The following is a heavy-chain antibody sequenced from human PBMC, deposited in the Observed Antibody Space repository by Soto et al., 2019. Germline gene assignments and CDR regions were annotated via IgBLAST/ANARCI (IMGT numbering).Heavy chain of an antibody. J-gene: IGHJ4*02. D-gene: IGHD4-17*01. CDR3: ARWDPYSDPVDY. V-gene: IGHV4-59*01. Sequence: SESLSRACPVSGCSISSYYWSWIRQPPGKGLEWIGYIYYSGSTNYNPSLKSRVTISVDTSKNQFSLKLSSVTAADTAVYYCARWDPYSDPVDYWGQGTLFPVSS. CDR1: GCSISSYY. CDR2: IYYSGST.